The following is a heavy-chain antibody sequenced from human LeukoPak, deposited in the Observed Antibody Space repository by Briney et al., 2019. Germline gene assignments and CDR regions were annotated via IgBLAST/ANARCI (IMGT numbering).Heavy chain of an antibody. Sequence: ASVKVSFKASGYTFTIYGISWVRQAPGQGLEWMGGIIPIFGTANYAQKFQGRVTITADESTSTAYMELSSLRSEDTAVYYCARGRDILTGYCPFDYWGQGTLVTVSS. CDR2: IIPIFGTA. J-gene: IGHJ4*02. CDR3: ARGRDILTGYCPFDY. CDR1: GYTFTIYG. D-gene: IGHD3-9*01. V-gene: IGHV1-69*13.